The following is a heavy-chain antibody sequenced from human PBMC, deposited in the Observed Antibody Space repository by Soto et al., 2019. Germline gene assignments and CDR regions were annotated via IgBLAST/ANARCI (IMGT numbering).Heavy chain of an antibody. Sequence: PGGSLRLSCAASGFTFSSYRMSWVRQAPGKGLEWVANIKQDGSEKYYVDSVKGRFTISRDNAKNSLYLQMNSLRAEDTAVYYCARFPLLVAKLEPYYFDYWGQGTLVTVSS. CDR1: GFTFSSYR. CDR3: ARFPLLVAKLEPYYFDY. CDR2: IKQDGSEK. D-gene: IGHD1-1*01. J-gene: IGHJ4*02. V-gene: IGHV3-7*03.